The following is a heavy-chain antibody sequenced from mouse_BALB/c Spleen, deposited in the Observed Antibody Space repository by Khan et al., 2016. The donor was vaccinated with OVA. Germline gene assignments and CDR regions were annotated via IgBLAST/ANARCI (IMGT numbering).Heavy chain of an antibody. J-gene: IGHJ3*01. V-gene: IGHV1S81*02. D-gene: IGHD2-1*01. CDR3: SRSGYGTFAY. Sequence: VQLQQSGAELVKPGASVRLSCKASGYTFTNYYLYWVKQRPGHGLEWIGDINPSNGGTNFNEKFKNKVTLTVDKSSSPAYMQLSSLTSEDSAVYYCSRSGYGTFAYWGQGTLVTVSA. CDR1: GYTFTNYY. CDR2: INPSNGGT.